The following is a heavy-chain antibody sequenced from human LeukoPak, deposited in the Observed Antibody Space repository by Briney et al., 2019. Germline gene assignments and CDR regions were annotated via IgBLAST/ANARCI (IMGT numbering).Heavy chain of an antibody. CDR2: IIPILGIA. J-gene: IGHJ4*02. Sequence: ASVKVSCKASGGTFSSYAISWVRQAPGQGLEWMGRIIPILGIANYAQKFQGRVTITADKSTSTAYMELSSLRSEDTAVYYCARSFFSGYYDSSGSFDYWGQGTLVTVFS. V-gene: IGHV1-69*04. D-gene: IGHD3-22*01. CDR3: ARSFFSGYYDSSGSFDY. CDR1: GGTFSSYA.